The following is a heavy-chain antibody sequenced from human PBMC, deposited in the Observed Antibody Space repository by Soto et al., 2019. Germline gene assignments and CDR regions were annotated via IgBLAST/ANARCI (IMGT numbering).Heavy chain of an antibody. Sequence: QVHLVQSGAELKAPGASVRISCAASGYSFTSYAIHWLRQAPGQRLEWMGWINGGDGITDSPQKFQSRVTITRDTSARTASVELRSLSPGDTAVYYCATAISATTFDHWGQGTLVTVSS. CDR1: GYSFTSYA. V-gene: IGHV1-3*01. CDR3: ATAISATTFDH. CDR2: INGGDGIT. J-gene: IGHJ4*02.